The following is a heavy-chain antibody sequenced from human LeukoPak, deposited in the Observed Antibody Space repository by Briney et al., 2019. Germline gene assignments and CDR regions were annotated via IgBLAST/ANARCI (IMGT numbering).Heavy chain of an antibody. V-gene: IGHV3-23*01. Sequence: PGGSLGLSCAASGFTFSSYAMSWVRQAPGKGLEWVSAISGSGTGTYYADSVKGRFTISRDNSKNTLYLQMNGLRAEDTAVYYCAKDSRGYGGSDLDYWGQGTLVTVSS. CDR1: GFTFSSYA. CDR2: ISGSGTGT. D-gene: IGHD5-12*01. CDR3: AKDSRGYGGSDLDY. J-gene: IGHJ4*02.